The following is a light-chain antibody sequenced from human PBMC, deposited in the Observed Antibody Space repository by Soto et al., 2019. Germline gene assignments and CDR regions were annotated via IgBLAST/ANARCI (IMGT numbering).Light chain of an antibody. CDR2: GSS. J-gene: IGKJ1*01. V-gene: IGKV1-17*01. CDR1: QAIRND. CDR3: HQHNVFPRS. Sequence: DLQMTQSPSSLSASVGDRVTITCWASQAIRNDFAWYQQKPGRAAKRLIYGSSSLQSGVPSRFSGRGSGTEFTLTISSLQPEDFATYYCHQHNVFPRSFGQGTKVEIK.